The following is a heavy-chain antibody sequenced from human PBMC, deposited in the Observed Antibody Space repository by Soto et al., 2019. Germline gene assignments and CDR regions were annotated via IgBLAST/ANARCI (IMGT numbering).Heavy chain of an antibody. CDR3: AREILADYGDYGGGEYSDYGMDV. D-gene: IGHD4-17*01. J-gene: IGHJ6*02. CDR2: IYSGGST. CDR1: GFPVSINY. Sequence: GGSLRLSCAASGFPVSINYMSWVRQAPGKGLEWVSVIYSGGSTYYADSVKGRFTISRDNSKNTLYLQMNSLRAEDTAVYYCAREILADYGDYGGGEYSDYGMDVWGQGTTVTVSS. V-gene: IGHV3-53*01.